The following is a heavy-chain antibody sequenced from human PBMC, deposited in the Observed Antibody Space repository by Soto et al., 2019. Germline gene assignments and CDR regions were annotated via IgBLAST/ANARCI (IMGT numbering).Heavy chain of an antibody. J-gene: IGHJ5*02. D-gene: IGHD2-2*01. CDR3: XRGYCSSTSCYPNWFDP. Sequence: SETLSLTCTVSGGSISSGGYYWSWIRQHPGKGLEWIGYIYYSGSTYYNPSLKSRVTISVDTSKNQFSLKLSSVTAADTAVYYCXRGYCSSTSCYPNWFDPWGQGTLVTVSS. CDR2: IYYSGST. V-gene: IGHV4-31*03. CDR1: GGSISSGGYY.